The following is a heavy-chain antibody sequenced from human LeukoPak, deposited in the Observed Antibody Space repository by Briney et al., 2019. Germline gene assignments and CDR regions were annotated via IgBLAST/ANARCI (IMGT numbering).Heavy chain of an antibody. CDR2: INHSGST. V-gene: IGHV4-34*01. Sequence: SETLSLTCAVYGGSFSGYYWSWLRQPRGKGLEWIGEINHSGSTNYNPSLKSRATTSVDTSKNQFSLRLSSVTAADTAVYYCARGDADYWECFHHWRQGTLVTVSS. CDR3: ARGDADYWECFHH. J-gene: IGHJ1*01. D-gene: IGHD4/OR15-4a*01. CDR1: GGSFSGYY.